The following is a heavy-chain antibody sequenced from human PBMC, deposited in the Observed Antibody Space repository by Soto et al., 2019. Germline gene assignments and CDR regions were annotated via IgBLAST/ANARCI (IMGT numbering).Heavy chain of an antibody. CDR2: IDYSGST. J-gene: IGHJ6*02. Sequence: QVQLQESGPGLVKPSQTLSLTCSVSGGSISSGGYYWCWVRQHPGKGLEWIGYIDYSGSTNYNPSLKSRLSMSVDTSKNHFSLQLTSVTAADTAVYYCARRDSGYIHGPPHYYYGLGVWGQGTTVTVSS. CDR1: GGSISSGGYY. V-gene: IGHV4-31*03. CDR3: ARRDSGYIHGPPHYYYGLGV. D-gene: IGHD5-18*01.